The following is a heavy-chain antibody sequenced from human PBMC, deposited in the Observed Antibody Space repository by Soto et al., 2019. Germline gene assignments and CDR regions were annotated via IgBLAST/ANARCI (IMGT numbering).Heavy chain of an antibody. V-gene: IGHV1-18*01. CDR3: ARDVGYGLIDY. Sequence: QVQLVQSGAEVKKPGASVKVSCKASGYTFTSYGISWVRQAPGQGLEWMGWINAYNGNTNYAQKFQGRVTMTTDTSTSTADMELRSLRSDDTAVDYCARDVGYGLIDYWGQGTLVTVSS. CDR1: GYTFTSYG. CDR2: INAYNGNT. D-gene: IGHD1-26*01. J-gene: IGHJ4*02.